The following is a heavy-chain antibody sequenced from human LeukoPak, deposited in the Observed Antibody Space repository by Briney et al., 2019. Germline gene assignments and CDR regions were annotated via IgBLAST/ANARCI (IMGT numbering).Heavy chain of an antibody. Sequence: GGSLRLSCAASGFTFSSYGMHWVRQAPGKGLEWVSFIRYDGSNEYYADSVRGRFTISRDNSKNTLYLQMNSLRAEDTAVYYCARDTQANGGTDAFDIWGQGTMVTVSS. CDR2: IRYDGSNE. CDR3: ARDTQANGGTDAFDI. V-gene: IGHV3-30*02. J-gene: IGHJ3*02. CDR1: GFTFSSYG. D-gene: IGHD4-23*01.